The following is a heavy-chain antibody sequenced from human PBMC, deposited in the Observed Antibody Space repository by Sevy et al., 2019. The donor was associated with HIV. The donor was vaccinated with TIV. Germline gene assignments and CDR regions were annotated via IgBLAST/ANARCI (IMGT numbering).Heavy chain of an antibody. CDR1: GFSISNNFY. J-gene: IGHJ6*03. CDR2: IYHSGTT. D-gene: IGHD3-3*01. CDR3: ARARRPETNYFCMDV. Sequence: SETLSLTCDVSGFSISNNFYWGWIRQPPGKGLEWIGSIYHSGTTYYSPSLNSRVTISVDMSNNQFALRLPSVTAADTAVYYCARARRPETNYFCMDVWGKWTTVTVSS. V-gene: IGHV4-38-2*01.